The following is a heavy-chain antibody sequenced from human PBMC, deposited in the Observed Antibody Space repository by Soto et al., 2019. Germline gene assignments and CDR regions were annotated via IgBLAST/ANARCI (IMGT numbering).Heavy chain of an antibody. V-gene: IGHV1-69*13. CDR1: GGTFSSYA. Sequence: GASVKVSCKASGGTFSSYAISWVRQAPGQGLEWMGGIIPIFGTANYAQKFQGRVTITADESTSTAYMELSSLRSEDTAVYYCARVIGITMIVVDTLGAFDIWGQGTMVTVSS. CDR3: ARVIGITMIVVDTLGAFDI. J-gene: IGHJ3*02. CDR2: IIPIFGTA. D-gene: IGHD3-22*01.